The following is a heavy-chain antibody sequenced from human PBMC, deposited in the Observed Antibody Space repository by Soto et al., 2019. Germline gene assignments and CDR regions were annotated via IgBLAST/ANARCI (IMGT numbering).Heavy chain of an antibody. CDR1: GGSISSGGFS. Sequence: QLQLQESGSGLVRPSQTLSLTCAVSGGSISSGGFSWSWIRQPPGKGLESIGYIYHSGSTNYNPSLKSRVTIAVDRSKNQFSLKLSSVTAADTAVYYCAGGIAARPLGYWGQGTLVTVSS. CDR2: IYHSGST. CDR3: AGGIAARPLGY. J-gene: IGHJ4*02. V-gene: IGHV4-30-2*01. D-gene: IGHD6-6*01.